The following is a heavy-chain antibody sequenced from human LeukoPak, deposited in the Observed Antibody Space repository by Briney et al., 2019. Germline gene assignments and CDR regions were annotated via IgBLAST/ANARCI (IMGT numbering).Heavy chain of an antibody. CDR1: GFTLSSYS. D-gene: IGHD3-10*01. Sequence: GSLRLSCVASGFTLSSYSMSWVRQPPGKGLEWIGEINHSGSTNYNPSLKSRVTISVDASKNQFSLKLSSVTAADTAVYYCARVYYYGSGSYYNWPYYFDYWGQGTLVTVSS. CDR2: INHSGST. V-gene: IGHV4-34*01. J-gene: IGHJ4*02. CDR3: ARVYYYGSGSYYNWPYYFDY.